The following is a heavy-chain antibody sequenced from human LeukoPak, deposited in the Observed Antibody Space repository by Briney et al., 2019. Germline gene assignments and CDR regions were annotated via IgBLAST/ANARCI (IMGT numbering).Heavy chain of an antibody. CDR1: GYTFTSYG. V-gene: IGHV1-18*01. Sequence: ASVKVSCKATGYTFTSYGISWVRQAPGQGLEWMGWISADNGNSNYAQKFQGRVTMTTDTSTSTVYMELRSLRSDDTAVYYCARLYSETYYNAFDIWGQGTMVNVSS. CDR3: ARLYSETYYNAFDI. CDR2: ISADNGNS. D-gene: IGHD1-26*01. J-gene: IGHJ3*02.